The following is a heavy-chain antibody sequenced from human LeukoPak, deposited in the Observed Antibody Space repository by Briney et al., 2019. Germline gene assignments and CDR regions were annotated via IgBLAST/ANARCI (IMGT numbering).Heavy chain of an antibody. D-gene: IGHD2-2*02. CDR3: ARRYCGTSACYKEAFDI. CDR2: IYPGDSDT. Sequence: GESLKISCEVSGYSFSNYWIAWVRPMPGKGLGWRGIIYPGDSDTRYSPSFQGQVTFPADKSISTAYLQRSSLKASDTAMYYCARRYCGTSACYKEAFDIGGQGTMVTVSS. J-gene: IGHJ3*02. CDR1: GYSFSNYW. V-gene: IGHV5-51*01.